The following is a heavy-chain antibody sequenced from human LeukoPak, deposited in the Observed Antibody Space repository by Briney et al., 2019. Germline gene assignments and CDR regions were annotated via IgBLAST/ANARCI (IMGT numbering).Heavy chain of an antibody. CDR3: VKDRGGSPFYGMDV. J-gene: IGHJ6*02. CDR1: GFTFSSYA. CDR2: ISGSGGAGT. D-gene: IGHD1-26*01. Sequence: GGSLRLSCAGSGFTFSSYAMSWVRQAPGKGLEWVSTISGSGGAGTYYAGSVKGRFTVSRDNSRNTLYLPMNSLRAEDTAVYYCVKDRGGSPFYGMDVWGQGTTVTVSS. V-gene: IGHV3-23*01.